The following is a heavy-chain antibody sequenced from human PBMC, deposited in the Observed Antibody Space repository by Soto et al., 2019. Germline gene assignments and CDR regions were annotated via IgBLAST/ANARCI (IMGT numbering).Heavy chain of an antibody. J-gene: IGHJ4*02. D-gene: IGHD2-8*02. CDR1: GFAFSNYA. CDR3: VKDPVSGGTGGAWFEY. Sequence: EVQLLESGGGLVQPGGSLRLSRAVFGFAFSNYAMTWFRQAPGKGLEWVSVMSGNGGRILYADSVKGRFTISRDNSKNTLYLQMNSLRLEDTAVYYCVKDPVSGGTGGAWFEYWGQGTLVTVSS. CDR2: MSGNGGRI. V-gene: IGHV3-23*01.